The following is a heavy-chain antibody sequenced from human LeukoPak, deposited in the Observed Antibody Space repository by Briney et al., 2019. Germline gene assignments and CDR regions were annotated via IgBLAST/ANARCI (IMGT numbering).Heavy chain of an antibody. CDR1: GLPLSTFW. CDR2: INQDGSEE. J-gene: IGHJ4*02. Sequence: GGSLRLSCAASGLPLSTFWMNWVRPAPGKGLGWVANINQDGSEEYYVDSVKGRFSISRDNAKNSVYMQMNSLREEDTGIYYWGRNARGPGEYWGQGTVVTVSS. D-gene: IGHD2-2*01. V-gene: IGHV3-7*01. CDR3: GRNARGPGEY.